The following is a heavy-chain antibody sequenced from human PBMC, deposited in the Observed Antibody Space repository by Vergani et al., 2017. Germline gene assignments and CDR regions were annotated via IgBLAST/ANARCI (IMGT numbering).Heavy chain of an antibody. Sequence: QVQLQESGPGLVKPSETLSLTCTVSGGSISSHYWSWIRQPPGKGLEWIGYIYYSGSTNYNPSLKSRVTISVDTSKNQFSLKLSSVTAADTAVYYCARDSMVRGVMRYYYYGMDVWGQGTTVTVSS. CDR2: IYYSGST. D-gene: IGHD3-10*01. J-gene: IGHJ6*02. V-gene: IGHV4-59*11. CDR1: GGSISSHY. CDR3: ARDSMVRGVMRYYYYGMDV.